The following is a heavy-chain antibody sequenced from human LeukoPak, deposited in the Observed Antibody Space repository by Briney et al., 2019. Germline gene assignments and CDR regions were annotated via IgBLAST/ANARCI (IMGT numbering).Heavy chain of an antibody. Sequence: AGGSLTLSCAAPAFTFSSYWMHWVRPAPGKGRVWVSCIYSDGSSTSYAESGKRGYTNSRDNAQHALYLQVNSLRAEDTAVYHCAREARYGLDVWGKGTRVSVSS. CDR3: AREARYGLDV. J-gene: IGHJ6*04. CDR1: AFTFSSYW. CDR2: IYSDGSST. V-gene: IGHV3-74*01.